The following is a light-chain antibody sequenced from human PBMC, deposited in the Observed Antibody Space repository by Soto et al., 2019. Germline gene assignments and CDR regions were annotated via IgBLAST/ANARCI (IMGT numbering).Light chain of an antibody. CDR1: ASDVGSHNY. V-gene: IGLV2-11*01. CDR2: DVT. Sequence: QSVLTQPRSVSGSPGQSVTISCTGTASDVGSHNYVSWYQQSPGKAPKLIIYDVTKRPSGVPDRFSVSKSGNTASLTISGLRAEDEADYYCCSYAGSYILVFGGGTKVTVL. J-gene: IGLJ3*02. CDR3: CSYAGSYILV.